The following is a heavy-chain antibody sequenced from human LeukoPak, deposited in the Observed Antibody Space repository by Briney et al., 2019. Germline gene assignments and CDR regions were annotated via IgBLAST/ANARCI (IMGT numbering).Heavy chain of an antibody. J-gene: IGHJ4*02. CDR3: AKGCGYYPNPGYY. Sequence: GASVKVSCKASAYTFTSYGISWVRQAPGQGLEWMGWISAYNGNTNYAQKLQGRATMTTDTSTSTSYMKLRSMRADTTAVYYCAKGCGYYPNPGYYRGQGTLVTVSS. V-gene: IGHV1-18*01. CDR2: ISAYNGNT. D-gene: IGHD2/OR15-2a*01. CDR1: AYTFTSYG.